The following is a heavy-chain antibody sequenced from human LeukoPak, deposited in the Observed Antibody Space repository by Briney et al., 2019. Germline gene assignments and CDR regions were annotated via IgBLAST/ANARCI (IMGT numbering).Heavy chain of an antibody. CDR1: GFTVRSTY. CDR3: ARVIVGVGSLDDYYY. CDR2: IYAGGDT. J-gene: IGHJ4*01. D-gene: IGHD1-26*01. V-gene: IGHV3-53*01. Sequence: GGSLRLSCAASGFTVRSTYMSWVRQAPGKGLEWVSIIYAGGDTYYADSVKGRFTFSRDNSKNTLYLQMNSLRAEDTAVYYCARVIVGVGSLDDYYYWGHGTLVTVA.